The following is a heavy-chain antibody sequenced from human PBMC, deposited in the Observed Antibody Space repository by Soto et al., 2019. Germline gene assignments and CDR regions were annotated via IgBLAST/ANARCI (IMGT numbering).Heavy chain of an antibody. J-gene: IGHJ4*02. CDR3: ARRRGDLLTVLYYCDF. Sequence: QITLKESGPPLLKPTQTLTLTCTFSGFSLNTRGVGVGWIRQPPGKALEWLALISWDGEKRYRPSLKSSLTITKNSSENLVLLTMTKMDPVDTASYFWARRRGDLLTVLYYCDFWGQETLVTVSS. CDR1: GFSLNTRGVG. D-gene: IGHD3-9*01. V-gene: IGHV2-5*02. CDR2: ISWDGEK.